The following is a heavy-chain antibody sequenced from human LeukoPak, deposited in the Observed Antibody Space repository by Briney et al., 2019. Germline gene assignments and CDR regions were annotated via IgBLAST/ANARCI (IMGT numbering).Heavy chain of an antibody. Sequence: PGGSLRLSCAASGFTFSSYEMNWVRQAPGRGLEWVSYISGSGVTMYYADSVKGRFTISRDDAKNSLYLQMNSLRAEDTAVYYCARGNSVAGTDISYWGQGTLVTVSS. CDR1: GFTFSSYE. V-gene: IGHV3-48*03. D-gene: IGHD6-19*01. CDR2: ISGSGVTM. CDR3: ARGNSVAGTDISY. J-gene: IGHJ4*02.